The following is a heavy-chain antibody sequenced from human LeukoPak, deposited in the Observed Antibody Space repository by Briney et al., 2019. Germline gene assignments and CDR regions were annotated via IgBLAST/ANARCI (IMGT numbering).Heavy chain of an antibody. D-gene: IGHD3-22*01. V-gene: IGHV1-69*13. CDR1: GGTFSSYA. CDR3: ARMNYYDSSGHNWFDP. Sequence: GASVKVSCKASGGTFSSYAISWVRQAPGQGLEWMGGIIPIFGTANYAQKFQGRVTITADESTSTAYMELSSLRSGDTAVYYCARMNYYDSSGHNWFDPWGQGTLVTVSS. J-gene: IGHJ5*02. CDR2: IIPIFGTA.